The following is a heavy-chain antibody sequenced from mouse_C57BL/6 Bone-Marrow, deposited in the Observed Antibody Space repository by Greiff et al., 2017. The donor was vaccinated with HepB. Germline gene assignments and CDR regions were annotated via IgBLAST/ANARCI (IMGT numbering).Heavy chain of an antibody. CDR3: ARSYYGSRRYFDY. Sequence: QVQLQQPGAELVMPGASVKLSCKASGYTFTSYWMHWVKQRPGQGLEWIGEIDHSDSYTNYNQKFKGNSTLTVDKSSSTAYMQLSSLTSEDSAVYYCARSYYGSRRYFDYWGQGTTLTVSS. D-gene: IGHD1-1*01. J-gene: IGHJ2*01. CDR1: GYTFTSYW. V-gene: IGHV1-69*01. CDR2: IDHSDSYT.